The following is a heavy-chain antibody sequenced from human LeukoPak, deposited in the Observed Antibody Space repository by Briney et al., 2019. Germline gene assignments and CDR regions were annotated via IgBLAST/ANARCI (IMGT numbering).Heavy chain of an antibody. V-gene: IGHV1-46*01. Sequence: ASVKVSCKASGYTFTSYYMHWVRQAPAQGLEWMGIINPSGGSTTYAQKFQGRVTMTRDTSTNTVFMELSSLRSEATAVYYCARGGHTYYYDSSGYYIPSHIWGQGTMVTVSS. J-gene: IGHJ3*02. CDR3: ARGGHTYYYDSSGYYIPSHI. CDR1: GYTFTSYY. CDR2: INPSGGST. D-gene: IGHD3-22*01.